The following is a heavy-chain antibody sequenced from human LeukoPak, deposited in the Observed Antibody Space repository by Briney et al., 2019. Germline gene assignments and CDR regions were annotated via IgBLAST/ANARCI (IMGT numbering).Heavy chain of an antibody. V-gene: IGHV4-59*08. CDR3: ARHDAAAYRGYFDY. Sequence: PSETLSLTCTVSGGSIRSYYWSWIRQPPGKGLEWIGYTYYSGSTNYNPSLKSRVTISVDTSKNQFSLKLSSVTAADTAVYYCARHDAAAYRGYFDYWGQGTLVTVSS. CDR1: GGSIRSYY. D-gene: IGHD6-13*01. CDR2: TYYSGST. J-gene: IGHJ4*02.